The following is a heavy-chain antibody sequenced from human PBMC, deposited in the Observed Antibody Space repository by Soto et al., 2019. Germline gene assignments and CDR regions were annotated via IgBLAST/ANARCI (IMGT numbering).Heavy chain of an antibody. CDR3: AHCAWFGELL. V-gene: IGHV2-5*02. D-gene: IGHD3-10*01. CDR1: GFSLTTRGVG. J-gene: IGHJ4*02. Sequence: QITLKESGPTLVKPTQTLTLTCTISGFSLTTRGVGVAWIRQPPGKALEWLALIYWDDDKRYSPSLKSRLTITKDTSRNQVVITMPNMDPVDTATYYCAHCAWFGELLWGQGTLVTVSS. CDR2: IYWDDDK.